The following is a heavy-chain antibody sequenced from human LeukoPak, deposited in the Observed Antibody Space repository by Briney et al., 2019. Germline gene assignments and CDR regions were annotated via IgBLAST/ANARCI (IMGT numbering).Heavy chain of an antibody. D-gene: IGHD3-10*01. J-gene: IGHJ6*03. V-gene: IGHV4-34*01. CDR2: IYYSGST. CDR1: GGSFSGYY. Sequence: PSETLSLTCAVYGGSFSGYYWSWIRQPPGKGLEWIGSIYYSGSTYYNPSLKSRVTISVDTSKNQFSLKLSSVTAADTAVYYCARRFGVFYYYYMDVWGKGTTVTISS. CDR3: ARRFGVFYYYYMDV.